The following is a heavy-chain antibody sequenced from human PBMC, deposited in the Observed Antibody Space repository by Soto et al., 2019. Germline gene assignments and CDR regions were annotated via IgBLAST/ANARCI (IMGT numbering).Heavy chain of an antibody. CDR3: ASHRSNDYSSYFEY. D-gene: IGHD4-4*01. J-gene: IGHJ4*02. Sequence: GGSLRLSCAAAGFTFGSYWMSWVRQAPGRGLEWVADIKQDGSEKYYVDSVKGRFTISRDNAKNSLYLQMNSLRAEDTAVYSCASHRSNDYSSYFEYWGQGTLVTVSS. CDR1: GFTFGSYW. CDR2: IKQDGSEK. V-gene: IGHV3-7*05.